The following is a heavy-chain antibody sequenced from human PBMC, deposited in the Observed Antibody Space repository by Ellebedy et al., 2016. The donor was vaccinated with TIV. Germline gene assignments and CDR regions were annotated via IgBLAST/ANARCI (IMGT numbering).Heavy chain of an antibody. D-gene: IGHD1-26*01. J-gene: IGHJ4*02. Sequence: GGSLRLXXAASGFTFRSYWMHWVRQVPGKGLMWVSRIDNDGSNTYYADSVKGRFTISRDNAKSTLYLQMNGLRAEDTAVYYCSRDQDGMGGTYDYWGQGTLVTVSS. CDR1: GFTFRSYW. V-gene: IGHV3-74*01. CDR3: SRDQDGMGGTYDY. CDR2: IDNDGSNT.